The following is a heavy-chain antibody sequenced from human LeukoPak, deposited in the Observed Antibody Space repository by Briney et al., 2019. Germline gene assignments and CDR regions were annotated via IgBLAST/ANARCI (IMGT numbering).Heavy chain of an antibody. CDR3: ARSDSSERIQLWLSTFDY. Sequence: PGESLEISCKGSGYSFTSYWIGWVRQMPGKGLEWMGIMYPGDADTRYSPSFQGQVTISADKSISTAYLQCSSLKASDTAMYYCARSDSSERIQLWLSTFDYWGQGTLVTVSS. V-gene: IGHV5-51*01. CDR1: GYSFTSYW. D-gene: IGHD5-18*01. J-gene: IGHJ4*02. CDR2: MYPGDADT.